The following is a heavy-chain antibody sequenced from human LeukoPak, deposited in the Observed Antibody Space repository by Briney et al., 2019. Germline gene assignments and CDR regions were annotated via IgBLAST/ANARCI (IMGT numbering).Heavy chain of an antibody. CDR2: IYHSGST. CDR3: ARHNLAAAGLYYFDY. D-gene: IGHD6-13*01. Sequence: SETLSLTCAVSGYSISSGYCWGWIRQPPGKGLEWIGSIYHSGSTYYNPSLKSRVTISVDTSKNQFSLKLSSVTAADTAVYYCARHNLAAAGLYYFDYWGQGTLVTVSS. J-gene: IGHJ4*02. CDR1: GYSISSGYC. V-gene: IGHV4-38-2*01.